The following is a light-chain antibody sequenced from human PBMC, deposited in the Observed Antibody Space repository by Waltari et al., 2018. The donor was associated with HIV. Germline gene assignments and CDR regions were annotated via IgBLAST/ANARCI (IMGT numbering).Light chain of an antibody. CDR1: TGAVTSGFF. J-gene: IGLJ3*02. CDR3: LLYYGGAQIWV. Sequence: QTVVTQEPSLTVSPGGTVTLTCASSTGAVTSGFFPNWFQPKPGQAPRALIYSTNSKHFWTPALFSGSLLGGKAALTLSGVQPEDEAEYYCLLYYGGAQIWVFGGGTKLTVL. CDR2: STN. V-gene: IGLV7-43*01.